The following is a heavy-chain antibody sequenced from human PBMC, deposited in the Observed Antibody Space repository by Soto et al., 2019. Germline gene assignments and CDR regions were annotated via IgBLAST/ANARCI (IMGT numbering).Heavy chain of an antibody. CDR2: ISVNGRDT. CDR1: GFTFSTYV. CDR3: AKDRPGAEDYYSYYMDV. V-gene: IGHV3-64*04. J-gene: IGHJ6*03. Sequence: GGSLRLSCSASGFTFSTYVMHWVRHAPGKRLLWVSPISVNGRDTTYADSVKGRFTISRDNAKNTLYLQMNSLRAEDTAVYYCAKDRPGAEDYYSYYMDVWGKGTTVTVSS.